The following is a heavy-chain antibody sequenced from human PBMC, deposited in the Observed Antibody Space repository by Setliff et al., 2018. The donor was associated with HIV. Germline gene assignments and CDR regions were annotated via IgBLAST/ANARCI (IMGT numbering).Heavy chain of an antibody. CDR1: GGSISISNDY. Sequence: SETLSLTCTVSGGSISISNDYWGWIRQPPGKGLEWIGNIYYSGSTYYNPSLKSRVTISVDTSKNQFSLKLSSVTAADTAVYYCARTRYYYDSSSYYFQYYYHMDVWGKGTTVTV. CDR3: ARTRYYYDSSSYYFQYYYHMDV. CDR2: IYYSGST. J-gene: IGHJ6*03. D-gene: IGHD3-22*01. V-gene: IGHV4-39*07.